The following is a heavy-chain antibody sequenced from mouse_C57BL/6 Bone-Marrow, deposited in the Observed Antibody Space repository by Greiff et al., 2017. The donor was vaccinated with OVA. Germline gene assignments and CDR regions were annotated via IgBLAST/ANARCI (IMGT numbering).Heavy chain of an antibody. D-gene: IGHD1-1*01. Sequence: QVQLKQSGPELVKPGASVKISCKASGYTFTDYYINWVKQRPGQGLEWIGWIFPGSGSTYYNEKFKGKATLTVDKSSSTAYMLLSSLTSEDSAVYYCARPYGSSLYAMDYWGQGTSVTVSS. CDR3: ARPYGSSLYAMDY. V-gene: IGHV1-75*01. CDR1: GYTFTDYY. J-gene: IGHJ4*01. CDR2: IFPGSGST.